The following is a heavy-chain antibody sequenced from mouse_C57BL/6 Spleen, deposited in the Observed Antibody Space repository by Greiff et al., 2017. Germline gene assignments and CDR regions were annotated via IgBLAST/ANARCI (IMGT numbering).Heavy chain of an antibody. D-gene: IGHD2-3*01. Sequence: VQLQQSGAELVRPGTSVKVSCKASGYAFTNYLIEWVKQRPGQGLEWIGVLNPGSGGTNYNEKFKGKATLTADKSSSTAYMQLSSLTSEDSAVYFCARSDGDGYFFDYWGQGTTLTVSS. CDR3: ARSDGDGYFFDY. V-gene: IGHV1-54*01. CDR1: GYAFTNYL. CDR2: LNPGSGGT. J-gene: IGHJ2*01.